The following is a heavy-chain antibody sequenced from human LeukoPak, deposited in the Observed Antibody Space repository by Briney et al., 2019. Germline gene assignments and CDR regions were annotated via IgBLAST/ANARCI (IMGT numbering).Heavy chain of an antibody. CDR3: ARESGSGSIDAFDI. D-gene: IGHD2-15*01. V-gene: IGHV1-69*05. CDR2: IIPIFGTA. CDR1: GGTFSSYA. J-gene: IGHJ3*02. Sequence: SVKVSCKASGGTFSSYAISWVRQAPGQGLEWMGGIIPIFGTANYAQKFQGRVTITTDESTSTAYMELSGLRSEDTAVYYCARESGSGSIDAFDIWGQGTMVTVSS.